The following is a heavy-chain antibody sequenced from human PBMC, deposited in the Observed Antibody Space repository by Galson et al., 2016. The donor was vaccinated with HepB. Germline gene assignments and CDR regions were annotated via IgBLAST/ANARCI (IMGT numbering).Heavy chain of an antibody. CDR2: IYYSGST. Sequence: TLSLTCTVSGASMSSGSYYWSWIRQHPGKGLEWLGYIYYSGSTYYNPSLESRVTISVDTSKNQFSLKLSSVTVADTAVYYCARAGRRYYDILTGSLDWSGRDIQHWGQGALVIVSS. CDR3: ARAGRRYYDILTGSLDWSGRDIQH. J-gene: IGHJ1*01. V-gene: IGHV4-31*03. D-gene: IGHD3-9*01. CDR1: GASMSSGSYY.